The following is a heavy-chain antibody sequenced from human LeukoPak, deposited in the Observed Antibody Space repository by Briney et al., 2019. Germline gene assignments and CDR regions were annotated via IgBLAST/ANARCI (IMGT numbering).Heavy chain of an antibody. D-gene: IGHD3-9*01. CDR2: IYWNDDK. CDR3: AHRRHDILTGYLNYFAY. J-gene: IGHJ4*02. CDR1: GFSLSTSEVG. Sequence: SGPTLVNPTQTLTLTCTFSGFSLSTSEVGVGWIRQPPGKALEWLSLIYWNDDKRYSPSLKSRLAITKDTSKNQVVLTMTNMDPVDTATYYCAHRRHDILTGYLNYFAYWGQGTLVTVSS. V-gene: IGHV2-5*01.